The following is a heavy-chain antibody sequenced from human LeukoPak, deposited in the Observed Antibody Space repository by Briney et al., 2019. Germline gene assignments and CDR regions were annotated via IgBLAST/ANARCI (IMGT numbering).Heavy chain of an antibody. J-gene: IGHJ4*02. Sequence: SETLSLTCTVSGGSISSSSYYWGWIRQPPGKGLEWIGSIYYSGSTYYNPSLKSRVTISVDTSKNQFSLKLSSVTAADTAVYYCARLRRGPRGPVAIDYWGQGTLVAVSS. CDR3: ARLRRGPRGPVAIDY. CDR1: GGSISSSSYY. D-gene: IGHD3/OR15-3a*01. CDR2: IYYSGST. V-gene: IGHV4-39*01.